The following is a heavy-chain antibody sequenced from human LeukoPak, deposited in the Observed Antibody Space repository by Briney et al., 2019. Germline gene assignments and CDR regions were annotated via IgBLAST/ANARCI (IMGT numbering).Heavy chain of an antibody. CDR3: TKDVLAGGLDH. CDR1: GYTFTSYD. V-gene: IGHV1-8*01. D-gene: IGHD3-3*02. J-gene: IGHJ4*02. CDR2: MNPNSGNT. Sequence: ASVKVSCKASGYTFTSYDINWVRQATGQGLEWMGWMNPNSGNTGYAQKFQGRVTMTRNTSISTAYMELSSLRVEDTALYYCTKDVLAGGLDHWGQGSLVTVSS.